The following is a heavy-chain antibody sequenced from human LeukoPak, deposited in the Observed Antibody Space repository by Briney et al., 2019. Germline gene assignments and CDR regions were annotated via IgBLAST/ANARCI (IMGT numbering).Heavy chain of an antibody. D-gene: IGHD3-3*01. V-gene: IGHV4-30-4*08. CDR1: GASITSGDYY. J-gene: IGHJ3*02. CDR2: IYYSESA. Sequence: SQTLSLTCTVSGASITSGDYYWSWIRQPPGRGLECIGYIYYSESAYYNPSLMSRLTISIDTPKNQFSLKLSSVTAADTAVDYCARRGKRFLEWLLYPRAFGIWGQGTMVTVSS. CDR3: ARRGKRFLEWLLYPRAFGI.